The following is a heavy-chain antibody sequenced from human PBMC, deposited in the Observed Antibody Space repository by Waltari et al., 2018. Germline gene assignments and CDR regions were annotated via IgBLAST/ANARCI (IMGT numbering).Heavy chain of an antibody. CDR2: INHSGST. D-gene: IGHD6-6*01. Sequence: QVQLQQRGAGLLKPSETLSLTCAVYGGSFSGYYWSWIRQPPGKGLEWIGEINHSGSTNYNPSLKSRVTISVDTSKNQFSLKLSSVTAADTAVYYCARLGIAARRFRVGWFDPWGQGTLVTVSS. CDR3: ARLGIAARRFRVGWFDP. V-gene: IGHV4-34*01. CDR1: GGSFSGYY. J-gene: IGHJ5*02.